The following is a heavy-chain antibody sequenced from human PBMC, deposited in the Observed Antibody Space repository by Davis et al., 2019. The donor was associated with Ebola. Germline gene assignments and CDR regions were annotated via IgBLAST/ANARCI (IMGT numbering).Heavy chain of an antibody. CDR3: ARGLSAIAY. D-gene: IGHD5-18*01. V-gene: IGHV4-34*01. CDR1: GGSSSGYY. CDR2: INHSGST. Sequence: MPGGSLRLSCAVYGGSSSGYYWSWIRQPPGKGLEWIGEINHSGSTNYNPSIKSRVTISVDTSKNQFSLKLSSVTAADTAVYYCARGLSAIAYWGQGTLVTVSS. J-gene: IGHJ4*02.